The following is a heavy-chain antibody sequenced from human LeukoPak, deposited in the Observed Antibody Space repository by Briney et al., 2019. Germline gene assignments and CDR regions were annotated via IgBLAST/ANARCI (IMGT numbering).Heavy chain of an antibody. J-gene: IGHJ4*02. D-gene: IGHD3-22*01. Sequence: SETLSLTCIVSGGSISTSDYYCSWIRQPAGKGLEWIGRIYTTGSTNYNPSLESRVTMSVDTSKHQFSLKLSSVTAADTAVYYCARVRSYDSSGYYYLYYFDYWGQGTLVTVSS. CDR3: ARVRSYDSSGYYYLYYFDY. CDR1: GGSISTSDYY. CDR2: IYTTGST. V-gene: IGHV4-61*02.